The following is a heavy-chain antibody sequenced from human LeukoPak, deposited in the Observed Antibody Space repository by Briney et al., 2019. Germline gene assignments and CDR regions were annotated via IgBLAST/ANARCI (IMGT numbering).Heavy chain of an antibody. D-gene: IGHD6-19*01. CDR2: ISYDGSNK. CDR1: GFTFSSYA. J-gene: IGHJ4*02. Sequence: PGGSLRLSCAASGFTFSSYAMHWVRQAPGKGLEWVAVISYDGSNKYYADSVKGRFTISRDNSKNTLYLQMNSLRAEDTAVYYCACGLTSSGWSNWGQGTPVTVSS. V-gene: IGHV3-30-3*01. CDR3: ACGLTSSGWSN.